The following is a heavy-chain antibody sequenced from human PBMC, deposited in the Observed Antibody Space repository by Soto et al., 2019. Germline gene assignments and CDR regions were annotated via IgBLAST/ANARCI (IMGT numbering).Heavy chain of an antibody. J-gene: IGHJ4*02. Sequence: EVQLVESGGGLVQPGGSLRLSCAASGFTFSTYWMSWVRQAPGKGLKWVANMKPDGSDKYYVDSVKGRFTISRDNAKNSVYLQMNSLRVEDTAVYYCTTGSLGDWGQGTLVTVSS. CDR1: GFTFSTYW. V-gene: IGHV3-7*01. CDR2: MKPDGSDK. CDR3: TTGSLGD. D-gene: IGHD1-26*01.